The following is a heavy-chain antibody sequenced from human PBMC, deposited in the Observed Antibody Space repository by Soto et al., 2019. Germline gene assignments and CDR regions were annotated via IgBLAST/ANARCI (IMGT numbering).Heavy chain of an antibody. Sequence: QVQLVESGGGVVQPGRSLRLSCVASGFNLRSYGMHWFRQAPGKGPEWVAVIWYDGSNEKYADSVKGRFTISRDDSRNTLYLQMNSLRADDTAVYDCARVYANWEWELPGFWGQGTRVTVYS. V-gene: IGHV3-33*01. CDR3: ARVYANWEWELPGF. J-gene: IGHJ4*02. D-gene: IGHD7-27*01. CDR1: GFNLRSYG. CDR2: IWYDGSNE.